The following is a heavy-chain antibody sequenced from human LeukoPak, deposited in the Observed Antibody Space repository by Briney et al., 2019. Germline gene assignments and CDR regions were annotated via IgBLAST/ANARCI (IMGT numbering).Heavy chain of an antibody. CDR1: GFTFDDYG. CDR2: IKQDGSEK. Sequence: QSGGSLRLSCAASGFTFDDYGMSWVRQAPGKGLEWVANIKQDGSEKYYVDSVKGRFTISRDNAKNSLYLQMNSLRAEDTAVYYCARDFGYSYGTDYWGQGTLVTVSS. CDR3: ARDFGYSYGTDY. V-gene: IGHV3-7*01. J-gene: IGHJ4*02. D-gene: IGHD5-18*01.